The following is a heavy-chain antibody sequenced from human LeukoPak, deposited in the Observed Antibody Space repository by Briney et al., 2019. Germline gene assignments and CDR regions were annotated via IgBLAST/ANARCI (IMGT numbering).Heavy chain of an antibody. CDR2: ISGSGGST. CDR3: AKDQAHDYGPGSPFDY. J-gene: IGHJ4*02. D-gene: IGHD3-10*01. V-gene: IGHV3-23*01. CDR1: GFTFSSYA. Sequence: GGSLRLSCAASGFTFSSYAMSWVRQAPGKGLEWVSAISGSGGSTYYADSVKGRFTISRDNSKNTLYLQMNSLRAEDTAVYYCAKDQAHDYGPGSPFDYWGQGTLVTVSS.